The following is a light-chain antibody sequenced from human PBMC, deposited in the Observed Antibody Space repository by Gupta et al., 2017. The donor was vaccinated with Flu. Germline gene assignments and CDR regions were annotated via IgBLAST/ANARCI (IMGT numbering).Light chain of an antibody. CDR3: SSYAGSNNLV. V-gene: IGLV2-8*01. CDR1: SSDVGRYNY. J-gene: IGLJ3*02. CDR2: EVT. Sequence: QSALTQPPSAAGSPRQPVTLACPGTSSDVGRYNYLSWYQQHPGKAPKLMIYEVTKRPSGVPDRFSGSKSGNTASLTVSGLQAEDEADYYCSSYAGSNNLVFGGGTKLTVL.